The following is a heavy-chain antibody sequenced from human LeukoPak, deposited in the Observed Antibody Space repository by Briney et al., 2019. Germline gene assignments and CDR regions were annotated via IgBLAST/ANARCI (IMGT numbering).Heavy chain of an antibody. CDR2: FNEDGSST. V-gene: IGHV3-74*01. CDR1: GFTFSRYW. CDR3: ARARSGDGFNLDY. D-gene: IGHD5-24*01. Sequence: PGGSTRLSCAASGFTFSRYWMHWVRQPPGKGLVWVSRFNEDGSSTNYADSVKGRFTISRDNAKNTLYLQMNSLRAEDTAVYYCARARSGDGFNLDYWGQGTLATVSS. J-gene: IGHJ4*02.